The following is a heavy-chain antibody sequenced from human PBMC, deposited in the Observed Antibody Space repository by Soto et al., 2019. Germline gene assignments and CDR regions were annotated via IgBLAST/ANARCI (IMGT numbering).Heavy chain of an antibody. J-gene: IGHJ4*02. D-gene: IGHD5-12*01. V-gene: IGHV3-48*03. Sequence: GGSLRLSCAASGFTFSNYEMNWVRQAPGKGLEWVSYISSSGKTIYYADSVKGRFTISRDNAKNSLYLQMNSLRTEDTAVYYCARDPEKYSGSDLGIDYWGQGTLVTV. CDR2: ISSSGKTI. CDR1: GFTFSNYE. CDR3: ARDPEKYSGSDLGIDY.